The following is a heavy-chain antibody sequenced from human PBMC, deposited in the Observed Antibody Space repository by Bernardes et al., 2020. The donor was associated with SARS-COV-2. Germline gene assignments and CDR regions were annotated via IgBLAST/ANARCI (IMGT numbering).Heavy chain of an antibody. CDR3: ARDMFYASSGYYLGRRYGMDV. J-gene: IGHJ6*02. Sequence: GGSLKVCCASCGFTFSDYSMNWVRKGPGKGLEWVSYISSSSATIYYADSVKGRFTISRDNAKNTLYLQMNSLRAEDTAVYYGARDMFYASSGYYLGRRYGMDVWGQGTTVSVSS. D-gene: IGHD3-22*01. CDR1: GFTFSDYS. CDR2: ISSSSATI. V-gene: IGHV3-48*01.